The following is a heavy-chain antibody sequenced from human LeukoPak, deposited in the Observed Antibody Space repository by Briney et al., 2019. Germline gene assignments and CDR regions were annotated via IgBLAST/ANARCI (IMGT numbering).Heavy chain of an antibody. CDR3: ARRVDTAKIDY. J-gene: IGHJ4*02. CDR2: IYNNGRSGTT. V-gene: IGHV4-59*02. Sequence: SDTLSLTCNVSGATVTTHYWSWIRQPPGRVLEWIGFIYNNGRSGTTNYNPSLKSRVTISLDTSKNQFSLRLTSVIGADTAVYFCARRVDTAKIDYWGQGTLVTVSS. D-gene: IGHD5-18*01. CDR1: GATVTTHY.